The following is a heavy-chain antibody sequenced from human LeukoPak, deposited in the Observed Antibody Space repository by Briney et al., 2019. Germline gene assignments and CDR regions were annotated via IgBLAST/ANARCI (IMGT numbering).Heavy chain of an antibody. CDR2: IYYSGST. D-gene: IGHD5-24*01. J-gene: IGHJ5*01. V-gene: IGHV4-61*01. Sequence: SETLSLTCTVSGGSISSSSYYWSWIRQPPGKGLEYIGYIYYSGSTNYNPSLKSRVTISVDTSKSQFSLKLRSVTAADTAVYYCARDTVRGDGYNYDSWGQGTLVTVSS. CDR3: ARDTVRGDGYNYDS. CDR1: GGSISSSSYY.